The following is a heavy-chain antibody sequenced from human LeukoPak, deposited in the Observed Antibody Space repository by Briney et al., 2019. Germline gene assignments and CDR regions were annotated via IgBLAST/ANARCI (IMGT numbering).Heavy chain of an antibody. CDR3: ARGRTNLEWFFQPYFDY. CDR2: IIPIFGTA. J-gene: IGHJ4*02. CDR1: GGTFSSYA. V-gene: IGHV1-69*05. Sequence: GSSVKVSCKASGGTFSSYAISWVRQAPGQGLEWMGGIIPIFGTANYAQKFQGRVTITTDESTSTAYMELSSLRSEDTAVYYCARGRTNLEWFFQPYFDYWGQGTLVTVSS. D-gene: IGHD3-3*01.